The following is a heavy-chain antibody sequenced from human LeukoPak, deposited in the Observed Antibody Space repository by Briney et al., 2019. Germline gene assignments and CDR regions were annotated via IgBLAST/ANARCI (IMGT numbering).Heavy chain of an antibody. CDR1: GGSFSGYY. V-gene: IGHV4-34*01. J-gene: IGHJ5*02. CDR2: INHSGST. D-gene: IGHD4-17*01. CDR3: ARDLTTVTTSGWFDP. Sequence: SETLSLTCAVYGGSFSGYYWSWIRQPPGKGLEWIGEINHSGSTNYNPSLKSRVTISVDTSKNQFSLKLSSVTAADTAVYYCARDLTTVTTSGWFDPWGQGTLVTVSS.